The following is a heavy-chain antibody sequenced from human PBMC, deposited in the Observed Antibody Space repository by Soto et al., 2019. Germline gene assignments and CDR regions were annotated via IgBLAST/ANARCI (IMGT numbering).Heavy chain of an antibody. J-gene: IGHJ4*02. CDR3: AKVPSRSGSYSYFDY. V-gene: IGHV3-23*01. D-gene: IGHD1-26*01. CDR1: GFTFSSYA. Sequence: GGSLRLSCAASGFTFSSYAMSWVRQATGKGLEWVSAISGSGGSTYYADSVKGRFTISRDNSKNTLYLQMNSLRAEDTAVYYCAKVPSRSGSYSYFDYWGQGTLVTVSS. CDR2: ISGSGGST.